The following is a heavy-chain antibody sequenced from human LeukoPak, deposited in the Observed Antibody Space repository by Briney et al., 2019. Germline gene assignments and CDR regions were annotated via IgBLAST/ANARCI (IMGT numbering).Heavy chain of an antibody. CDR3: ATGVVVVVAATLPFDY. V-gene: IGHV1-24*01. J-gene: IGHJ4*02. CDR1: GYTLTELS. D-gene: IGHD2-15*01. CDR2: FDPEDGET. Sequence: ASVKVSCKVSGYTLTELSMHWVRQAPGKGLEWMGGFDPEDGETIYAQKFQGRVTMTEDTSTDTAYMELSSLRSEDTAVYYCATGVVVVVAATLPFDYWGQGTLVTVSP.